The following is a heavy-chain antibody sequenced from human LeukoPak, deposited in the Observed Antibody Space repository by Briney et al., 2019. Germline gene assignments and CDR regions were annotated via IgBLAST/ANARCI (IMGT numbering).Heavy chain of an antibody. CDR2: ISGGGSSA. J-gene: IGHJ1*01. D-gene: IGHD6-19*01. CDR1: GFTLSTYA. CDR3: AKDGYSSGSAGFFRH. Sequence: GGSLRLSCAASGFTLSTYAMSWVRQAPGKGLEWVSGISGGGSSAYYAGSVRGRFTISRDISTNTVDLQMNSLRVEDTAVYYCAKDGYSSGSAGFFRHWGLGTQVTVSS. V-gene: IGHV3-23*01.